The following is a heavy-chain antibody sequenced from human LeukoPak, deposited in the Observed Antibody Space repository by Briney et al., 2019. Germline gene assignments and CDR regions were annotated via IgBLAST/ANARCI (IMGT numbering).Heavy chain of an antibody. CDR3: ASSPLEWLPIPDY. V-gene: IGHV4-4*07. D-gene: IGHD3-3*01. Sequence: SETLSLTCTVSGGSISSYYWNWLRQPAGKGLEWIGRIYTSETTNYNPSLKSRVTMSVDTSKNQFSLRLSSVTAADTAVYYCASSPLEWLPIPDYWGQGTLVTVSS. CDR1: GGSISSYY. CDR2: IYTSETT. J-gene: IGHJ4*02.